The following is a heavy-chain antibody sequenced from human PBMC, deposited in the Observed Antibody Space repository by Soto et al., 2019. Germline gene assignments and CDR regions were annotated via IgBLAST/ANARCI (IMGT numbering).Heavy chain of an antibody. J-gene: IGHJ4*02. CDR3: AKTPTDIVVVVAVRTYYFDY. V-gene: IGHV3-23*01. Sequence: GGSLRLSCAASGFTFSSYAMSWVRQAPGKGLEWVSAISGSGGSTYYADSVKGRFTISRDNSKNTLYLQMNSLRAEDTAVYYCAKTPTDIVVVVAVRTYYFDYWGQGTLVTVSS. CDR1: GFTFSSYA. CDR2: ISGSGGST. D-gene: IGHD2-15*01.